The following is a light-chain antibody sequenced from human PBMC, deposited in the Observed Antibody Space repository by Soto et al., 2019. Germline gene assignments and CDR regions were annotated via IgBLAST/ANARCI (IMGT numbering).Light chain of an antibody. CDR3: QQYDNLPLT. J-gene: IGKJ4*01. Sequence: DIQMTQSPSSLSASVGDTVTITCQASQDISNYLNWYQQKPGNDPKLLIYDASNLETGVTLRFSGSGSGTDFTFTISSLQPEDIATYYCQQYDNLPLTFGGGTKVDIK. CDR2: DAS. V-gene: IGKV1-33*01. CDR1: QDISNY.